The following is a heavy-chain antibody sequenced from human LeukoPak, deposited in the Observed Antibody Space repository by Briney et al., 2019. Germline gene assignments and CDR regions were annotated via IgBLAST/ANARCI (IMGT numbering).Heavy chain of an antibody. CDR3: ASSYGRDGFDY. J-gene: IGHJ4*02. V-gene: IGHV3-30-3*01. CDR1: GFTFSSYA. Sequence: GGSLRLSCAAPGFTFSSYAIHWVRQAPGKGLEWVAVISYDGSNKYYADSVKGRFTISRDSSKNTLYLQMNSLRAEDTAVYYCASSYGRDGFDYWGQGTLVTVSS. D-gene: IGHD1-1*01. CDR2: ISYDGSNK.